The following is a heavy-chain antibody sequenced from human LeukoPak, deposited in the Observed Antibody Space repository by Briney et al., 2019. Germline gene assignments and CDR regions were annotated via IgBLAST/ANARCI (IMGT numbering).Heavy chain of an antibody. J-gene: IGHJ4*02. CDR3: ARGISMYYDFWSGYFGTYYFDY. D-gene: IGHD3-3*01. CDR2: MNPNSGNT. Sequence: ASVKVSCKASGYTFTSYDINWVRQATGQGLEWMGWMNPNSGNTGYAQKFQGRVTMTRNTSISTAYMELSSLRSEDTAVYYCARGISMYYDFWSGYFGTYYFDYWGQGTLVTVSS. V-gene: IGHV1-8*01. CDR1: GYTFTSYD.